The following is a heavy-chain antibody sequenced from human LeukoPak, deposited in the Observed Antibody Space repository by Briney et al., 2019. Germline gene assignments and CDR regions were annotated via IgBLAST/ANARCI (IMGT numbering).Heavy chain of an antibody. CDR2: IYSSGST. CDR3: ARVLTRYFDWFDYRGHFDY. V-gene: IGHV4-61*02. CDR1: GDSINSNNYY. J-gene: IGHJ4*02. Sequence: PSGTLSLTCTVSGDSINSNNYYWSWIRQPAGKGLEWIGRIYSSGSTYYNPSLKSRVTISVDTSKNQFSLKLSSVTAADTAVYYCARVLTRYFDWFDYRGHFDYWGQGTLVTVSS. D-gene: IGHD3-9*01.